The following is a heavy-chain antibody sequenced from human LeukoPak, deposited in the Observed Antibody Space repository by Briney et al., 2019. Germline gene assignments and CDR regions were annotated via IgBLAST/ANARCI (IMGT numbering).Heavy chain of an antibody. CDR3: ARGDSDSGGYTY. CDR2: FYISGST. Sequence: SETLSLTCTVSGGSISNYYWSWIRQPAGKGLEWIGRFYISGSTNHNPSLRSRVTMSVDTSKNQFSLRLSSVTAADTAVYYCARGDSDSGGYTYWGQGTLVTVSS. CDR1: GGSISNYY. V-gene: IGHV4-4*07. J-gene: IGHJ4*02. D-gene: IGHD3-22*01.